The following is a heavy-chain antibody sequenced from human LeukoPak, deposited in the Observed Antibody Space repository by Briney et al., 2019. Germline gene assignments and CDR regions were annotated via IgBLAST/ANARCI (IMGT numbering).Heavy chain of an antibody. CDR3: AREIGPEGGPTHY. CDR1: GYTFTSYA. CDR2: INAGNGNT. V-gene: IGHV1-3*01. J-gene: IGHJ4*02. D-gene: IGHD1-14*01. Sequence: GASVKVSCKASGYTFTSYAMHWVRQAPGQRLEWMGWINAGNGNTKYSQKFQGRVTITRDTSASTAYMELSSLRSEDTAVYYCAREIGPEGGPTHYWGQGTLVTVSS.